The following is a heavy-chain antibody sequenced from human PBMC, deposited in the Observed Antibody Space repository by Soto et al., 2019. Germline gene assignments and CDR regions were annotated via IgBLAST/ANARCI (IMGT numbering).Heavy chain of an antibody. J-gene: IGHJ5*02. D-gene: IGHD2-15*01. CDR3: ASRYCSGGSCRGYAT. CDR2: INHSGST. Sequence: SETLSLTCAVYGGSFSGYYWSWIRQPPGKGLEWIGEINHSGSTNYNPSRKSRVTISVDTSKNQFSLKLSSVTAADTAVYYCASRYCSGGSCRGYATWGQGTLVTVSS. CDR1: GGSFSGYY. V-gene: IGHV4-34*01.